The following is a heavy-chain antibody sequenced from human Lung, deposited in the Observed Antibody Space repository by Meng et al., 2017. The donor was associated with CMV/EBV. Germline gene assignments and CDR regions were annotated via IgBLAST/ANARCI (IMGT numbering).Heavy chain of an antibody. CDR3: AKDELAAAGTETFLSYDD. CDR1: GFSFSSYA. J-gene: IGHJ1*01. Sequence: GESLKISCAASGFSFSSYAMTWVRQAPGKGLEWVAFIRYDGSNKYYADSVKGRFTISRDNSKNTLYLQMNSLRAEDTAVYYCAKDELAAAGTETFLSYDDWGHGTLVTVSS. V-gene: IGHV3-30*02. CDR2: IRYDGSNK. D-gene: IGHD6-13*01.